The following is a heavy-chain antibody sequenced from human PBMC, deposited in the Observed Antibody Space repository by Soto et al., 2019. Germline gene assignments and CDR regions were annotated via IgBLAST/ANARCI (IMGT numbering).Heavy chain of an antibody. D-gene: IGHD6-6*01. Sequence: KTSETLSLTCTVSGGSLSDYYWTWIRQPPGKGLEWIGYIHYSGSTNYNPSLKSRVTISVDTSKNQFSLKLRSVTAADTAMYHCARGGIAARKGRWFDPWGQGAPVTVSS. CDR3: ARGGIAARKGRWFDP. V-gene: IGHV4-59*01. CDR2: IHYSGST. CDR1: GGSLSDYY. J-gene: IGHJ5*02.